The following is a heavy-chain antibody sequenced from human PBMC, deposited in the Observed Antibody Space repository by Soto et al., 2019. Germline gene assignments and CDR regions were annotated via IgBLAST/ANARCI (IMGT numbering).Heavy chain of an antibody. D-gene: IGHD3-22*01. Sequence: GASVKVSCKVSGYTLTELSMHWVRQAPGKGLEWMGGFDPEDGETIYAQKFQGRVTMTEDTSTDTAYMELSSLRSEDTAVYYCATVDSMIVVVISQWVFDYWGQGTLVTVSS. V-gene: IGHV1-24*01. CDR2: FDPEDGET. CDR3: ATVDSMIVVVISQWVFDY. CDR1: GYTLTELS. J-gene: IGHJ4*02.